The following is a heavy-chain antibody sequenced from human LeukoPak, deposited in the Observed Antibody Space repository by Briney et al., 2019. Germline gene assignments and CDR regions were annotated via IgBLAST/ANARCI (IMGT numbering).Heavy chain of an antibody. D-gene: IGHD3-10*01. Sequence: GGSLRLSCAASGFTFSSYGMHWVRQAPGKGLEWVAVIWYDGSNKYYADSVKGRFTISRDNSENTLYLQMNSLRAEDTAVYYCAKDHRDPGYFDYWGQGTLVTVSS. J-gene: IGHJ4*02. CDR2: IWYDGSNK. CDR1: GFTFSSYG. CDR3: AKDHRDPGYFDY. V-gene: IGHV3-30*02.